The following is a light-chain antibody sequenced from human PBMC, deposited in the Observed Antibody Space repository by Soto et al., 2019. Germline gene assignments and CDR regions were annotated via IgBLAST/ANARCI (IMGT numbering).Light chain of an antibody. J-gene: IGLJ1*01. CDR2: DVS. Sequence: QSVLTQPASVSGSPGQSITISCTGTSSDVGGYNYVSWYQQHPGKAPKLMIYDVSNRPSGVSNRFSGSKSGNTASLSISGLQAEDEADYYCSSCTSSSTRVFGTGTKVTVL. V-gene: IGLV2-14*01. CDR3: SSCTSSSTRV. CDR1: SSDVGGYNY.